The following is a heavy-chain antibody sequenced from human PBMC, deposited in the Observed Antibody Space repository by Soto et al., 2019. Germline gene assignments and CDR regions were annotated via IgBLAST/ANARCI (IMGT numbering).Heavy chain of an antibody. D-gene: IGHD3-22*01. J-gene: IGHJ3*02. V-gene: IGHV1-18*04. CDR1: GYTFTSYG. CDR2: ISAYNGNT. Sequence: QVQLVQSGAEVKKPGASVKVSCKASGYTFTSYGISWVRQAPGQGLEWMGWISAYNGNTNYAQKLQGRVTMTTDTSPSTAYMELRSLRSDDTAVYYCARASITMTWTHDALDIWGQGTMVTVSS. CDR3: ARASITMTWTHDALDI.